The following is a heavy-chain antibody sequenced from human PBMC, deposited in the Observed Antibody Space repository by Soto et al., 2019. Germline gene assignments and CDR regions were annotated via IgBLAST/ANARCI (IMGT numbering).Heavy chain of an antibody. CDR2: ISGSGGST. V-gene: IGHV3-23*01. CDR3: ANLASSGWHPVLRPRWFDP. J-gene: IGHJ5*02. CDR1: GFTFSSYA. Sequence: GGSLRLSCAASGFTFSSYAMSWVRQAPGKGLEWVSAISGSGGSTYYADSVKGRFTISRDNSKNTLYLQMNSLRAEDTAVYYCANLASSGWHPVLRPRWFDPWGQGTLVTVSS. D-gene: IGHD6-19*01.